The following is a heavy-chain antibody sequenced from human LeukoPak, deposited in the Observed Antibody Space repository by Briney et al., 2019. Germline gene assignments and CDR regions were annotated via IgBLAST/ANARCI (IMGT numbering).Heavy chain of an antibody. CDR1: GGSISSYY. J-gene: IGHJ6*02. Sequence: SETLSLTYTVSGGSISSYYWSWIRQPPGKGLEWIGYIYYSGSTNYNPSLKSRVTISVDTSKNQFSLKLSSVTAADTAVYYCARHRGTYYYYGMDVWGQGTTVTVS. CDR2: IYYSGST. CDR3: ARHRGTYYYYGMDV. V-gene: IGHV4-59*08.